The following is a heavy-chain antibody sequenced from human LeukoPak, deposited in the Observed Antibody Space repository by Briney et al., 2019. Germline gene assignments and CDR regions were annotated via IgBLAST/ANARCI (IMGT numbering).Heavy chain of an antibody. J-gene: IGHJ6*02. CDR3: AREVGQLVRVGFYTMDV. D-gene: IGHD6-6*01. V-gene: IGHV1-18*01. CDR1: GYTFTSYG. Sequence: ASVKVSCKASGYTFTSYGISWVRQAPGQGLEWMGWISAYNGNTNYAQKLQGRVTMTTDTSTSTAYMELRSLRSDDTAAYYCAREVGQLVRVGFYTMDVWGQGTTVTVSS. CDR2: ISAYNGNT.